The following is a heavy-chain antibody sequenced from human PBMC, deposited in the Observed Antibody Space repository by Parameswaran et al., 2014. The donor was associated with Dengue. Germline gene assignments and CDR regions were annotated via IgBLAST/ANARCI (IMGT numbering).Heavy chain of an antibody. J-gene: IGHJ4*02. D-gene: IGHD1-26*01. V-gene: IGHV5-10-1*01. CDR3: ARPYRYSGSYYLLDY. Sequence: WIRQPPGKGLEWMGRIDPSDSYTNYSPSFQGHVTISADKSISTAYLQWSSLKASDTAMYYCARPYRYSGSYYLLDYWGQGTLVTVSS. CDR2: IDPSDSYT.